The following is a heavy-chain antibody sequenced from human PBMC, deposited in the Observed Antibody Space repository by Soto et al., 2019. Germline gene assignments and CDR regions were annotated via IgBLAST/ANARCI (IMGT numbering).Heavy chain of an antibody. CDR2: IWDGGSNK. V-gene: IGHV3-33*06. Sequence: GGSLRLSCAASGFTFSSYGMHWVRQAPGKGLEWVAVIWDGGSNKYYADSVKGRFTISRDNSKNTLYLQMNSLRAEDTAVYYCAKLVFGVVILLFDYWGQGTLVTVSS. J-gene: IGHJ4*02. D-gene: IGHD3-3*01. CDR1: GFTFSSYG. CDR3: AKLVFGVVILLFDY.